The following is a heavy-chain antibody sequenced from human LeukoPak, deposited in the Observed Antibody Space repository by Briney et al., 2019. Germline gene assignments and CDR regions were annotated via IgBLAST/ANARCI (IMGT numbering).Heavy chain of an antibody. V-gene: IGHV3-48*03. CDR1: GFTFTNYE. CDR3: AREALSGYDYFDY. J-gene: IGHJ4*02. D-gene: IGHD5-12*01. Sequence: GGSLRLSCAASGFTFTNYEMNWVRQAPGKGLEWVSYISSSGRIIYYADSVKGRFTISRDNAQKSLYLQMSRLRADDTAVYYCAREALSGYDYFDYWGQGTLVTVSS. CDR2: ISSSGRII.